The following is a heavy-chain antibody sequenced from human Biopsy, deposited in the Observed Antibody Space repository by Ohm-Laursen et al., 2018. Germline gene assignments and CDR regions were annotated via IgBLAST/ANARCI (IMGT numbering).Heavy chain of an antibody. V-gene: IGHV4-61*01. J-gene: IGHJ4*02. CDR3: ARGRRTSGWPYFDN. Sequence: VTLSLTCTVSGDSLTSGPENWSWIRQSPGQGLEYIGFIYSGGNTNYNPSLKNRVTMSVDTSKNQFYLKLYSVTAADTAVYYCARGRRTSGWPYFDNWGQGALDIVSP. CDR2: IYSGGNT. CDR1: GDSLTSGPEN. D-gene: IGHD6-19*01.